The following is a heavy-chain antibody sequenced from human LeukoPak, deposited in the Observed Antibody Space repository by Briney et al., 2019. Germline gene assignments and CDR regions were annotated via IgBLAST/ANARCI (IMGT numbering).Heavy chain of an antibody. V-gene: IGHV3-33*01. CDR3: ARDHLGMVRGVIRYYYGMDV. J-gene: IGHJ6*02. CDR2: IWYDGSNK. CDR1: GFTFSSYG. D-gene: IGHD3-10*01. Sequence: GGSLTLSCAASGFTFSSYGMHWVRQAPGKGLEWVAVIWYDGSNKYYADSVKGRFTISRDNSKNTLYLQMNSLRAEDTAVYYCARDHLGMVRGVIRYYYGMDVWGQGTTVTVSS.